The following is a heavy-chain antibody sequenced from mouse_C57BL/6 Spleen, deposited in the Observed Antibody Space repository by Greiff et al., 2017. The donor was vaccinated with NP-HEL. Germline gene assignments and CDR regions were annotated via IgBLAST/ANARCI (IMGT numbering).Heavy chain of an antibody. CDR3: ARVVEGYCDV. CDR1: GFNIKDYY. J-gene: IGHJ1*03. V-gene: IGHV14-2*01. CDR2: IDPEDGET. D-gene: IGHD1-1*01. Sequence: VQLQQSGAELVKPGASVKLSCTASGFNIKDYYMHWVKQRTEQGLEWIGRIDPEDGETKYAPQFQGKATITADTSSNTAYLQLSSLTSEDTAVYYCARVVEGYCDVWGTGTTVTVSS.